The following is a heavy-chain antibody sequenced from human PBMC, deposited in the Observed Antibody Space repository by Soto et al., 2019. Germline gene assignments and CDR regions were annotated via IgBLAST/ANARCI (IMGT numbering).Heavy chain of an antibody. CDR2: ISYSGST. V-gene: IGHV4-59*01. CDR1: SDSISSYY. D-gene: IGHD6-13*01. CDR3: ARGTSWQLPFDY. Sequence: SETLSLTCTVSSDSISSYYWCWIRQPPGKRLEWIGYISYSGSTDYNPSRKSRVTISGDTSKNQFSLKVSSVTAADTAVYYCARGTSWQLPFDYWGQGTLVPVSS. J-gene: IGHJ4*02.